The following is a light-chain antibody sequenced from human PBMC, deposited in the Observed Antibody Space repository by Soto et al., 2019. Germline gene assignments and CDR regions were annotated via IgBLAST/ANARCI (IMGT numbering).Light chain of an antibody. CDR1: SSNIGSNY. Sequence: QSVLTQPPSASGTPGQRVTISCSGSSSNIGSNYVYWYQQLPGTAPKLLIYRNNQRPSGVPDRFSGSKSGTSASLAISGRRSEDEADYYCAAWDDSLSGPRVFGGGTQLTVL. CDR3: AAWDDSLSGPRV. CDR2: RNN. V-gene: IGLV1-47*01. J-gene: IGLJ2*01.